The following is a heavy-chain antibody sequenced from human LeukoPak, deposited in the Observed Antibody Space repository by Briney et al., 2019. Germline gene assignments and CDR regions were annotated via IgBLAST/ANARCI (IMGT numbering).Heavy chain of an antibody. CDR1: GYSFTSYW. J-gene: IGHJ4*02. V-gene: IGHV5-51*01. D-gene: IGHD6-6*01. CDR2: IYPGDSDT. CDR3: ARSRFYSSSSHFDY. Sequence: GESLKISCKGSGYSFTSYWIGWVRQMPGKGLEWMGIIYPGDSDTTFSPSFQGQVTISADKSISTAYLQWSSLKASDTSMYYCARSRFYSSSSHFDYWGQGTLLSVSS.